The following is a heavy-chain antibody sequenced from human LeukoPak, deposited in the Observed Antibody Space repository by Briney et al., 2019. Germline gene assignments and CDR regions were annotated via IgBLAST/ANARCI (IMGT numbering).Heavy chain of an antibody. J-gene: IGHJ6*03. CDR1: DGSFSGYY. CDR3: ARDGWWELLSVYYYYMDV. CDR2: INHTGST. Sequence: SETLSLTCAVYDGSFSGYYWSWICQPPGKGLEWIGKINHTGSTNYNPSLKSRVTISVDTSKNQFSLKLTSVTAADTAVYYCARDGWWELLSVYYYYMDVWGKGTTVTVSS. D-gene: IGHD1-26*01. V-gene: IGHV4-34*01.